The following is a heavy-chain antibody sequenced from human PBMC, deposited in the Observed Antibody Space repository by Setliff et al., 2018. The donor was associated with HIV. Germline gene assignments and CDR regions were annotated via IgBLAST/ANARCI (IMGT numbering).Heavy chain of an antibody. CDR2: VNSDGSSK. D-gene: IGHD4-17*01. J-gene: IGHJ4*02. V-gene: IGHV3-74*01. CDR1: GFTFDRFW. Sequence: GGSLRLSCAASGFTFDRFWMHWVRQAPGKGLVWVSRVNSDGSSKTYADSVKDRFTISRDNHKKTLSLQMNSLRGDDTAVYFCARAVVAYGDLYYFDHWGQGTLVTVSS. CDR3: ARAVVAYGDLYYFDH.